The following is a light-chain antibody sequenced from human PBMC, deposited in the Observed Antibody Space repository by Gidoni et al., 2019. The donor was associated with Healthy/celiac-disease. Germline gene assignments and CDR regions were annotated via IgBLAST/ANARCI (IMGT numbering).Light chain of an antibody. V-gene: IGKV1-33*01. CDR2: DAS. J-gene: IGKJ4*01. CDR3: QQYDNLPT. Sequence: DIQMTQSPSSLSASVGDRVTITCQASQDISNHLNWYQQKPGKAPKLLIYDASNLETGVPSRFSGSGSGTDFTFTISSLQPEDIATYYCQQYDNLPTFXGXTKVEIK. CDR1: QDISNH.